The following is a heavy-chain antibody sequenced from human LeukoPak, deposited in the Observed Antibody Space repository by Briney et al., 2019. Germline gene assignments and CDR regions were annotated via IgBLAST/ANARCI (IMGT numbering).Heavy chain of an antibody. V-gene: IGHV3-9*01. CDR1: GFTFDDYA. Sequence: GGSLRLSCAASGFTFDDYAMHWVRQAPGKGLEWVSGISWNSGSIGYADSVKGRFTISRDNAKNSLYLQMNSLRAEDTALYYWAKGGHYYGSGSYYKAGFDYWGQGTLVTVSS. CDR2: ISWNSGSI. J-gene: IGHJ4*02. D-gene: IGHD3-10*01. CDR3: AKGGHYYGSGSYYKAGFDY.